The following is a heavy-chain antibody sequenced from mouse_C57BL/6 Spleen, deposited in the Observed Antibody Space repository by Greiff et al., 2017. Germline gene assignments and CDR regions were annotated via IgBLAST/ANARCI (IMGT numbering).Heavy chain of an antibody. V-gene: IGHV5-9-1*02. CDR2: ISSGGDYI. CDR1: GFTFSSYA. CDR3: TRDPGGYFDY. Sequence: EVKVVESGEGLVKPGGSLKLSCAASGFTFSSYAMSWVRQTPEKRLEWVAYISSGGDYIYYADTVKGRFTISRDNARNTLYLQMSSLKSEDTAMYYCTRDPGGYFDYWGQGTTLTVSS. J-gene: IGHJ2*01.